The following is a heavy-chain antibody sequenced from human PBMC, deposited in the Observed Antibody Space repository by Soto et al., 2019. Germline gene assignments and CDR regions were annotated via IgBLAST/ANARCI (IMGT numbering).Heavy chain of an antibody. D-gene: IGHD1-20*01. J-gene: IGHJ6*02. CDR3: ARGYNWNDLGGMDV. V-gene: IGHV4-59*01. Sequence: SETLSLTCTVSGGSISSYYWSWIRQPPGKGLEWIGYIYYSGSTNYNPSLKSRVTISVDTSKNQFSLKLSSVTAADTAVYYWARGYNWNDLGGMDVWGQGTTVTVSS. CDR1: GGSISSYY. CDR2: IYYSGST.